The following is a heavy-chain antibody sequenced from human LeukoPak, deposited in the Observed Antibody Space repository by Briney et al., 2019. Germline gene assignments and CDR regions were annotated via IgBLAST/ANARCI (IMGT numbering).Heavy chain of an antibody. Sequence: ASVKVSCTASGYTFTNNYLHWVRQAPGQGLEWMGMIYPRDGSTSYAQNFQGRVTVTRDTSTTTVHMELRGLRSEDTAVYYCARDQEGFDYWGQGTVVTVSS. CDR1: GYTFTNNY. V-gene: IGHV1-46*01. J-gene: IGHJ4*02. CDR3: ARDQEGFDY. CDR2: IYPRDGST.